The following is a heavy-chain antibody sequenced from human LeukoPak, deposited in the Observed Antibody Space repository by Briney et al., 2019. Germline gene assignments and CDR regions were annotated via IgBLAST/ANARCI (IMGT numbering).Heavy chain of an antibody. Sequence: ASVKVSCKASGYTFTGYYMHWVRQAPGQGLEWVGWINPNSGGTNYAQKFQGRVTMTRDTSISTAYMELSRLRSDDTAVYYCAREIVVVPAAIPYYGMDVWGQGTTVTVSS. J-gene: IGHJ6*02. CDR1: GYTFTGYY. CDR2: INPNSGGT. V-gene: IGHV1-2*02. CDR3: AREIVVVPAAIPYYGMDV. D-gene: IGHD2-2*01.